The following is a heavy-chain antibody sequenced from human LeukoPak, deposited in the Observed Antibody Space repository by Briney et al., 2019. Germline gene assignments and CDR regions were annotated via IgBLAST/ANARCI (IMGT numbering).Heavy chain of an antibody. V-gene: IGHV4-59*12. D-gene: IGHD3-3*01. CDR2: IYYTGST. Sequence: SETLSLTCTVSGGSISSYYWSWIRQPPGKGLEWIGYIYYTGSTNYNSSLKSRVTISVDTSKNQFSLNLSSVTAADTAVYYCARERSGSEIFARSFDIWGQGTMVTVSS. CDR3: ARERSGSEIFARSFDI. CDR1: GGSISSYY. J-gene: IGHJ3*02.